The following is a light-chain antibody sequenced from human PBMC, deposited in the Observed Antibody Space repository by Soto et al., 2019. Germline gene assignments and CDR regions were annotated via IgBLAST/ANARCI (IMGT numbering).Light chain of an antibody. Sequence: IQMTQSPSSVSASVGDRVTITCRASQGISRWLAWYQQKPGKAPKLLIYTASRLQSGVPSRFSGSGSGTDFTLTNSSLQPEDFATYYCQQTNSFPFTFGLGTKVDIK. V-gene: IGKV1-12*01. CDR2: TAS. J-gene: IGKJ3*01. CDR1: QGISRW. CDR3: QQTNSFPFT.